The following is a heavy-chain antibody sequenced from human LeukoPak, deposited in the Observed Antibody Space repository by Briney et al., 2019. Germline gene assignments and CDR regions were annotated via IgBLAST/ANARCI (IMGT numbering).Heavy chain of an antibody. CDR1: GFTFSSHW. CDR3: ARKAQYNGHYPLDY. J-gene: IGHJ4*02. V-gene: IGHV3-74*01. D-gene: IGHD1-7*01. CDR2: IKSDGTYS. Sequence: GGSLRLSCAASGFTFSSHWMHWVRQAPGKGLVCVSRIKSDGTYSDYGDSVKGRFTISRDSSKNTLFLQMNSLRAEDTALYFCARKAQYNGHYPLDYWGQGTLVTVSS.